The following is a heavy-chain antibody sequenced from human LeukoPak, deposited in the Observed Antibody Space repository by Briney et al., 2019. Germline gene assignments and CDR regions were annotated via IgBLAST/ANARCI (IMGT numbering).Heavy chain of an antibody. CDR1: GGSISSYY. V-gene: IGHV4-59*13. D-gene: IGHD3-9*01. CDR3: ARSPSYYDILTGYYPAYFGIDV. Sequence: SETLSLTCTVSGGSISSYYGSWIWQPPGKGLEWVGYIYCSWSTNYNPSLKSRVTIAVDTSKNQFAQELSDVRAADPAVYYCARSPSYYDILTGYYPAYFGIDVWGQGTRVTVSS. CDR2: IYCSWST. J-gene: IGHJ6*02.